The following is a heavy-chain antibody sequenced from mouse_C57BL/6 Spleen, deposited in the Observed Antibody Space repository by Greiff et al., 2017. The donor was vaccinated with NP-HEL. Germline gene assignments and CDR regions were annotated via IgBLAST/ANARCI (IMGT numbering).Heavy chain of an antibody. J-gene: IGHJ2*01. V-gene: IGHV3-6*01. CDR1: GYSITSGYS. CDR3: AIEGAKLVLHYLDY. Sequence: EVQLQESGPGLVKPSQSLSLTCSVTGYSITSGYSWTWIRQFPGNKLEWMGYISYDGSNNYNPSLKNRISITRDTSKNQFFLKLNSVTTEDTATYYCAIEGAKLVLHYLDYWGQGTTRTVSS. CDR2: ISYDGSN. D-gene: IGHD1-3*01.